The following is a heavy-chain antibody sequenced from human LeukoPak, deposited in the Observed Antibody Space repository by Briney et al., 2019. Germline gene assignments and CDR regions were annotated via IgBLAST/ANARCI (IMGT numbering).Heavy chain of an antibody. CDR3: SRSLDY. CDR1: GFPFSAYW. J-gene: IGHJ4*02. V-gene: IGHV3-7*01. CDR2: IKEDGSQQ. Sequence: GGSLRLSCAASGFPFSAYWMDWVRQAPGKGMEWVANIKEDGSQQHYADSVKGRFTISRDNAKNSLYLQMNSLRVEDTAVYYCSRSLDYLGQGALVTVSS.